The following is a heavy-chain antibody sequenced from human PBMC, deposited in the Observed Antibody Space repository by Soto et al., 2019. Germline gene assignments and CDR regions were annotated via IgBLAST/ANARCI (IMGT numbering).Heavy chain of an antibody. CDR2: IYPGDSDT. D-gene: IGHD2-8*01. CDR3: ATREGINGPRGYYYYYGMDV. CDR1: GYSFTSYW. V-gene: IGHV5-51*01. Sequence: PGESLKISCKGSGYSFTSYWIGWVRQMPGKGLEWMGIIYPGDSDTRYSPSFQGQVTISADKSISTAYLQWSSLKASDTAMYYCATREGINGPRGYYYYYGMDVWGQGTTVTVSS. J-gene: IGHJ6*02.